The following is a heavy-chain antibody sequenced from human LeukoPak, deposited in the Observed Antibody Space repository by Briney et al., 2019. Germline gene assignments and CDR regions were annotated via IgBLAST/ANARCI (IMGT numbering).Heavy chain of an antibody. Sequence: GGSLRLSRAASGFTFSSYAMRWVRQAPGKGLEWVAVISYDGSNKYYADSVKGRFTISRDNSKNTLYLQMNSLRAEDTAVYYCARSGEGWFDPWGQGTLVTVSS. J-gene: IGHJ5*02. D-gene: IGHD4-17*01. CDR2: ISYDGSNK. CDR1: GFTFSSYA. V-gene: IGHV3-30-3*01. CDR3: ARSGEGWFDP.